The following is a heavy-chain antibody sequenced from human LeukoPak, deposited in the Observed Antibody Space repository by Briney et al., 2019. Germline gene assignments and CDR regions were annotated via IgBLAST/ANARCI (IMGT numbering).Heavy chain of an antibody. V-gene: IGHV3-48*03. CDR3: AREVEWELPDY. Sequence: GGSLRLSCAASGFTFSSYEMNWVRQAPGKGLEWVSHITADGSNKYYADSVKGRFTISRDNAKNSLYLQMNSLRADDTAIYYCAREVEWELPDYWGQGTLVTVSS. CDR2: ITADGSNK. D-gene: IGHD1-26*01. CDR1: GFTFSSYE. J-gene: IGHJ4*02.